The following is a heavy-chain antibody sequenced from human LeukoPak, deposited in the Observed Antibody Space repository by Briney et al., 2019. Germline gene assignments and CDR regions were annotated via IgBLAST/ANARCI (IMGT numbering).Heavy chain of an antibody. CDR3: ARGTVTAPDY. CDR2: ICTGGTT. Sequence: PGGSLRLSCAASGFTVSTTYMNWVRQAPGKGLEWVSIICTGGTTYYADSVKGRFTISRDISKNTLYLQMNSLRAEDTAVYYCARGTVTAPDYWGQGTLVTVSS. D-gene: IGHD4-17*01. J-gene: IGHJ4*02. CDR1: GFTVSTTY. V-gene: IGHV3-53*01.